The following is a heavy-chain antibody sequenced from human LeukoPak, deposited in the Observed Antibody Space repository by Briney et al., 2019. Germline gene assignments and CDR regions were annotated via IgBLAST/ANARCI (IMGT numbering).Heavy chain of an antibody. CDR1: GASISSSSYC. CDR3: ARDLWDSNSYHYGFDY. Sequence: KPSETLSLTCTVSGASISSSSYCWGWIRQPPGTGLEWIGSIYYSGNTYYNPSLKSRVSISLDTSENQFSLKLSSVTAADTAVYYCARDLWDSNSYHYGFDYWGQGSLVTVSS. CDR2: IYYSGNT. V-gene: IGHV4-39*02. D-gene: IGHD6-6*01. J-gene: IGHJ4*02.